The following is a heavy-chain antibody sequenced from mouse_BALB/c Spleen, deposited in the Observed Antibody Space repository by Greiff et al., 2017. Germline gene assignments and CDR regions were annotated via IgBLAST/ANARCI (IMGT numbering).Heavy chain of an antibody. Sequence: EVQGVESGGGLVKPGGSLKLSCAASGFTFSDYYMYWVRQTPEKRLEWVATISDGGSYTYYPDSVKGRFTISRDNAKNNLYLQMSSLKSEDTAMYYCARDGYDGAMDYWGQGTSVTVSS. CDR2: ISDGGSYT. CDR1: GFTFSDYY. J-gene: IGHJ4*01. D-gene: IGHD2-2*01. CDR3: ARDGYDGAMDY. V-gene: IGHV5-4*02.